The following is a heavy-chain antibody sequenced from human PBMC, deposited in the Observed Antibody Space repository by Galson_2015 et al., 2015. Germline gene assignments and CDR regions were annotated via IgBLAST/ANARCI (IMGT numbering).Heavy chain of an antibody. D-gene: IGHD6-19*01. CDR2: ISGSGGST. CDR1: GFTFSSYA. V-gene: IGHV3-23*01. Sequence: SLRLSCAASGFTFSSYAMSWVCQAPGKGLEWVSGISGSGGSTFYTDSVKGRFTISRDNSKNTLYLLMNSLRAEDAAVYYCARDHPSSGLPYWYFDLWGRGTLVTVSS. J-gene: IGHJ2*01. CDR3: ARDHPSSGLPYWYFDL.